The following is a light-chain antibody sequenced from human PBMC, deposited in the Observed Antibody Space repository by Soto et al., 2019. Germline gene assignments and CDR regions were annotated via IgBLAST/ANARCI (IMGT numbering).Light chain of an antibody. CDR1: QSIRSC. J-gene: IGKJ5*01. CDR3: QQYGSSPPIT. V-gene: IGKV3-20*01. Sequence: EIVLTQSPATLSLNPGESATLSCRASQSIRSCLSWYQHKRGQSPRLLIYYASNRATGIPARFSGSGSGTDFTLTISRLEPEDFAVYYCQQYGSSPPITFGQGTRLEIK. CDR2: YAS.